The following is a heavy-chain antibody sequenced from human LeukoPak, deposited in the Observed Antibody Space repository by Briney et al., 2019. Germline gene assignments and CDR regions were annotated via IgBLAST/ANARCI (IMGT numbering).Heavy chain of an antibody. CDR1: GAPISNYY. CDR3: ARDRGYLDGFDI. J-gene: IGHJ3*02. D-gene: IGHD3-10*01. V-gene: IGHV4-59*01. CDR2: IYYSGST. Sequence: PSETLSLTCTVSGAPISNYYWSWIRQPPGKGLEWIGYIYYSGSTNYNPSLNSRVTISVDKSKSQLSLKLSSVTAADTAVYYCARDRGYLDGFDIWGQGTMVTVSS.